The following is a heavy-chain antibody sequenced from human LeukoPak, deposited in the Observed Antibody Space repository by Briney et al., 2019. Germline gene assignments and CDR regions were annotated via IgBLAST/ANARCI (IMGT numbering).Heavy chain of an antibody. V-gene: IGHV4-39*01. Sequence: SETLPLTCTVSGGSISSSSYYWGWIRQPPGKGLEWIGSIYYSGSTYYNPSLKSRVTISVDTSKNQFSLKLSSVTAADTAVYYCARLDYGDYYFDYWGQGTLVTVSS. J-gene: IGHJ4*02. CDR1: GGSISSSSYY. D-gene: IGHD4-17*01. CDR3: ARLDYGDYYFDY. CDR2: IYYSGST.